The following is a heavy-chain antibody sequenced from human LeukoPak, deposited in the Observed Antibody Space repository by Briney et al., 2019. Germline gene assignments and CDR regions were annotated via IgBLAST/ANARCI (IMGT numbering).Heavy chain of an antibody. J-gene: IGHJ3*02. CDR3: AREGSSASRDGFDI. CDR1: GGSISSYY. CDR2: IYNSGST. Sequence: SETLSLTCTVSGGSISSYYWSWIRQPPGKGLEWIGYIYNSGSTNYNPSLKSRVTISVDTSKNQFSLKLSSVTAADTAVYYCAREGSSASRDGFDIWAKGQWSPSLQ. V-gene: IGHV4-59*01.